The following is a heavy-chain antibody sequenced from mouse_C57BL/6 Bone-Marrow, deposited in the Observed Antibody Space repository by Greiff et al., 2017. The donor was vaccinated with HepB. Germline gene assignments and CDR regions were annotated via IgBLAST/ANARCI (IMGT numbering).Heavy chain of an antibody. V-gene: IGHV5-16*01. CDR3: ARGGPYDYER. CDR2: INYDDSST. D-gene: IGHD2-4*01. CDR1: GFTFSDYY. J-gene: IGHJ2*01. Sequence: EVNVVESEGGLVQPGSSMKLSCTAYGFTFSDYYMACVRQVPEKGLECVANINYDDSSTYYLDSLKSRFIISRDNAKNILYLQMSSLKYEDTATYYCARGGPYDYERGGQGTTLTVAA.